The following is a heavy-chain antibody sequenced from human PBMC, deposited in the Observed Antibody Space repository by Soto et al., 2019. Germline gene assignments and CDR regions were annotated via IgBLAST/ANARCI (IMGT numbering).Heavy chain of an antibody. J-gene: IGHJ4*02. CDR3: ARGVRTRLGY. V-gene: IGHV4-34*01. Sequence: PSETLSLTCAVYGGSFSGYYWSWIRQPPEKGLEWIGEINHSGSTNYNPSLKSRVTISVDTSKNQFSLKLSSVTAADTAVYYCARGVRTRLGYWGQGTLVTVSS. D-gene: IGHD3-16*02. CDR2: INHSGST. CDR1: GGSFSGYY.